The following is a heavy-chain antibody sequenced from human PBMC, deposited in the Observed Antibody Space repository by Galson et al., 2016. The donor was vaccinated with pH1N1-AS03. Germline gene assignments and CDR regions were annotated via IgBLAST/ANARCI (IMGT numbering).Heavy chain of an antibody. Sequence: SETLSLTCAVSGGSISSGYWWSWVRQPPGEGLEWIGELDHSGSTNYNPSLKSRVTISVDKSKNQFSLMMNSVTAADTAAYYCARRATYCVDYWGQGTLVTVSS. CDR3: ARRATYCVDY. J-gene: IGHJ4*02. CDR2: LDHSGST. D-gene: IGHD1-26*01. CDR1: GGSISSGYW. V-gene: IGHV4-4*02.